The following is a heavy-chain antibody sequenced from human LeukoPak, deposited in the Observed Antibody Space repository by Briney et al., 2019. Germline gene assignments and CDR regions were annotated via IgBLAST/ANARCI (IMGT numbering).Heavy chain of an antibody. CDR3: ATDRHWAFDY. V-gene: IGHV3-48*01. D-gene: IGHD3-16*01. CDR1: GFSFSMSW. J-gene: IGHJ4*02. CDR2: ITGSSSTI. Sequence: RPVGSLRLSCAASGFSFSMSWMCWVRQAPGKGLEWVSYITGSSSTISYADSVKGRFTISRDNARNSLYLQMNSLRAEDTAVYYCATDRHWAFDYWGQGTLVTVSS.